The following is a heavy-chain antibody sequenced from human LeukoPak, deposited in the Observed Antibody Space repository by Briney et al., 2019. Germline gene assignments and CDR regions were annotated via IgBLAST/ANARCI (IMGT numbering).Heavy chain of an antibody. CDR3: AKDSGYYDSSGYYDDAFDI. J-gene: IGHJ3*02. CDR1: GFTFSAYE. CDR2: ISGSGGST. D-gene: IGHD3-22*01. Sequence: GGSLRLSCAASGFTFSAYEMNWVRQAPGKGLEWVSAISGSGGSTYYADSVKGRFTISRDNSKNTLYLQMNSLRAEDTAVYYCAKDSGYYDSSGYYDDAFDIWGQGTMVTVSS. V-gene: IGHV3-23*01.